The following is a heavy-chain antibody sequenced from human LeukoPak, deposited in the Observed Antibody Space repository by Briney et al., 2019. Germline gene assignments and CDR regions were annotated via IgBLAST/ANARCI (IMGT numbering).Heavy chain of an antibody. CDR3: ARAIVGATGDDY. CDR2: INSDGSST. V-gene: IGHV3-74*01. Sequence: GGSLRLSCAASGFTFSSYWMHWVRHAPGKGLVWVSRINSDGSSTSYADSVKGRFTISRDNAKNTLYLQMNSPRAEDTAVYYCARAIVGATGDDYWGQGTLVTVSS. J-gene: IGHJ4*02. CDR1: GFTFSSYW. D-gene: IGHD1-26*01.